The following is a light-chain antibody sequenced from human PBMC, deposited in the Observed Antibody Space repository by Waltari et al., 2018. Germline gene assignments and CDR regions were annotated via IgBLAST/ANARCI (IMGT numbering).Light chain of an antibody. CDR3: QQYDELPVT. V-gene: IGKV1-5*01. CDR1: QAVNSW. Sequence: SASVGDTVTITCHASQAVNSWLAWYQQKPGKAPRPLIFGASNLQRGVPSRFSGSGSGTAYTLTISSLQPEDFATYYCQQYDELPVTFGGGTRVDIK. CDR2: GAS. J-gene: IGKJ4*01.